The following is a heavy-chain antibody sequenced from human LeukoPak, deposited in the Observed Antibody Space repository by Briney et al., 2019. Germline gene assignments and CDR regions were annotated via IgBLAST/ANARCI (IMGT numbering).Heavy chain of an antibody. V-gene: IGHV3-74*01. D-gene: IGHD6-19*01. CDR1: GFTFSNYW. Sequence: GGSLRLSCAASGFTFSNYWMYWVRQAPGKGLVWVSRIKTDGTITNYADSVKGRFTISRDNAKNTLYLQMNSLRAEDTAVYYCARKPWQWLAPLWGQGTMVTVSS. CDR2: IKTDGTIT. CDR3: ARKPWQWLAPL. J-gene: IGHJ3*01.